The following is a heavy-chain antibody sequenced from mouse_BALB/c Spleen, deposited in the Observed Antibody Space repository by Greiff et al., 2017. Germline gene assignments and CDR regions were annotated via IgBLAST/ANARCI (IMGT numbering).Heavy chain of an antibody. J-gene: IGHJ3*01. CDR1: GFAFSSYD. Sequence: DVMLVESGGGLVKPGGSLKLSCAASGFAFSSYDMSWVRQTPEKRLEWVAYISSGGGSTYYPDTVKGRFTISRDNAKNTLYLQMSSLKSEDTAMYYCATQLGWFAYWGQGTLVTVSA. V-gene: IGHV5-12-1*01. D-gene: IGHD4-1*02. CDR2: ISSGGGST. CDR3: ATQLGWFAY.